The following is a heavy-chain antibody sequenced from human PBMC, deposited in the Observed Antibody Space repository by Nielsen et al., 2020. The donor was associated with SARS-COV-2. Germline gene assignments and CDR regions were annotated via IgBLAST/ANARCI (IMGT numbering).Heavy chain of an antibody. Sequence: GGSLRLSCAASGFTFSSYEMNWVRQAPGKGLEWVSYISSSGSTIYYADSVKGRFTISRDNAKNSLYLQMNSLRAEDTAVYYCASLYSGSYYFRWVESDYWGQGTLVTVSS. CDR2: ISSSGSTI. CDR3: ASLYSGSYYFRWVESDY. CDR1: GFTFSSYE. D-gene: IGHD1-26*01. J-gene: IGHJ4*02. V-gene: IGHV3-48*03.